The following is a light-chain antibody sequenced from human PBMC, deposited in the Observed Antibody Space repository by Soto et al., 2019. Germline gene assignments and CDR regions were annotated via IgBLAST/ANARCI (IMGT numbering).Light chain of an antibody. J-gene: IGLJ1*01. CDR2: EVT. Sequence: QSALTQPASVSGSPGQSITISCTGTSGDIGSYNRVSWYQQHPGKAPKLIIYEVTDRPSGVSNRFSGSKSGNTASLTISGLQAEDEAEYYYSSYTNINSTPSLFGTGT. V-gene: IGLV2-14*01. CDR3: SSYTNINSTPSL. CDR1: SGDIGSYNR.